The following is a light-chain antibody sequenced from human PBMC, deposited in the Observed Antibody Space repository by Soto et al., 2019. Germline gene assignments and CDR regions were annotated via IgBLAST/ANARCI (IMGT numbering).Light chain of an antibody. J-gene: IGKJ2*01. V-gene: IGKV3-20*01. Sequence: ESVLTLSPGTLSLSPGERATLSCRASQNISSNNLAWYQQKPGRAPRLLIYGASSRATGTPDRFSGSGYGTDFTLTITILEPEDFALFYCQQYGSSSSFGQGTTLEI. CDR2: GAS. CDR3: QQYGSSSS. CDR1: QNISSNN.